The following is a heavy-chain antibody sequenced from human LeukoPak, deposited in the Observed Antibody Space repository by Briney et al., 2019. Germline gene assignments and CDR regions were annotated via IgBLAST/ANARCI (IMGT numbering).Heavy chain of an antibody. D-gene: IGHD2-15*01. Sequence: ASVKVSCKASGYRFSDYYMHWVRQAPGQGLEWMGWVNSNSGGTHYAQKFEGRVTMTRDTSISTAYMEVSSLKIDDTALYYCARGYCSGGSCYHFDSWGQGTLVTVSS. J-gene: IGHJ4*02. CDR1: GYRFSDYY. V-gene: IGHV1-2*02. CDR3: ARGYCSGGSCYHFDS. CDR2: VNSNSGGT.